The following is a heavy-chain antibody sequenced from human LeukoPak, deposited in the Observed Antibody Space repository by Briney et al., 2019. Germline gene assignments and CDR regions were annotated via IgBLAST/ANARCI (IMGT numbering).Heavy chain of an antibody. D-gene: IGHD4-17*01. CDR3: ARDFNGDYPDY. CDR2: IYTSGST. Sequence: SQTLSLTCTVSGGSISSGNYYWSWIRQPAGKGLEWIGRIYTSGSTNYNPSLKSRVTISVDTSKNQFSLNLTSVTAADTALYYCARDFNGDYPDYWGQGSLVTVSS. V-gene: IGHV4-61*02. CDR1: GGSISSGNYY. J-gene: IGHJ4*02.